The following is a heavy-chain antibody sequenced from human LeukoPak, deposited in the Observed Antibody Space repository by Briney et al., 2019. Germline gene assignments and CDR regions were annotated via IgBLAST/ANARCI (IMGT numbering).Heavy chain of an antibody. V-gene: IGHV3-53*01. Sequence: GGSLRLSCAASGFTVSSNYMSWVRQAPGKGLEWVSVIYTGGSTYYADSVKGRFTISRDNSKNTLLLQMNSLRAEDTAVYYCARVSPPYCGGDCYDYWGQGTLVTVSS. D-gene: IGHD2-21*01. CDR3: ARVSPPYCGGDCYDY. J-gene: IGHJ4*02. CDR1: GFTVSSNY. CDR2: IYTGGST.